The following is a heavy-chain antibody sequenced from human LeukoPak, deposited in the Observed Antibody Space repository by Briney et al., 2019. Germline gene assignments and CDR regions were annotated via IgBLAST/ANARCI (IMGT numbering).Heavy chain of an antibody. CDR3: ARLSSGYYYWASYGMDA. CDR2: IYYSGST. CDR1: GGSISSYY. V-gene: IGHV4-59*08. J-gene: IGHJ6*02. D-gene: IGHD3-22*01. Sequence: SETLSLTCTVSGGSISSYYWSWIRQPPGKGLEWIGYIYYSGSTNYNPSLKSRVTISVYTSKNQFSLKLSSVTAADTAVYYCARLSSGYYYWASYGMDAWGQGTTVTVSS.